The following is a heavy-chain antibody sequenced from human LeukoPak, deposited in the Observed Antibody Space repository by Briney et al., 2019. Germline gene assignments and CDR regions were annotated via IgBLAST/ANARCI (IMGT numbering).Heavy chain of an antibody. V-gene: IGHV3-23*01. CDR3: AKDPVYGDYAR. CDR1: GFTFSTYA. D-gene: IGHD4-17*01. CDR2: ISGSGGST. J-gene: IGHJ4*02. Sequence: QTGGSLRLSCVASGFTFSTYAMSWVRQAPGKGLEWVSAISGSGGSTYYADSVKGRFTISRDNSKNTLYLQMNSLRAEDTAVYYCAKDPVYGDYARWGQGTLVTVSS.